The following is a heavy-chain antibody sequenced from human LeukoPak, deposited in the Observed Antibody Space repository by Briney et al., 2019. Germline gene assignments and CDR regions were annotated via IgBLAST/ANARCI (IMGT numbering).Heavy chain of an antibody. D-gene: IGHD3-16*02. V-gene: IGHV4-59*01. J-gene: IGHJ4*02. CDR1: GGSISSYY. CDR3: ARGDYVWGSYRPTYYFDY. Sequence: SETLSLTCTVSGGSISSYYWSWIRQPPGKGLEWIGYSSGSTSYNPSLKSRVTISVDTSKKQFSLKLSSVTAADTAVYYCARGDYVWGSYRPTYYFDYWGQGTLVTVSS. CDR2: SSGST.